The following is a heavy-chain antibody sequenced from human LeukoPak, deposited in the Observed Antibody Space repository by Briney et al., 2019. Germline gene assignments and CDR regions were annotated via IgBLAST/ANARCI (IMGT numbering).Heavy chain of an antibody. J-gene: IGHJ4*02. CDR3: ARDLNYYDSSGYLSRGY. CDR2: ISGSGGST. CDR1: GFTFSSYA. D-gene: IGHD3-22*01. V-gene: IGHV3-23*01. Sequence: PGGSLRLSCAASGFTFSSYAMSWVRQAPGKGLEWVSAISGSGGSTYYADSVKGRFTISRDNAKNTLYLQMNSLRAEDTAVYYCARDLNYYDSSGYLSRGYWGQGTLVTVSS.